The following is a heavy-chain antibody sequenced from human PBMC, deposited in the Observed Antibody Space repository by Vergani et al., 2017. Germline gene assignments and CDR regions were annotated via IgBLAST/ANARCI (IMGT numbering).Heavy chain of an antibody. CDR2: IWYDGSNK. CDR1: GFTFSSYG. Sequence: QVQLVESGGGVVQTGRSLRLSCAASGFTFSSYGMHWVRQAPGKGLEWVAVIWYDGSNKYYADSVKGRFTISRDNSKNTLYLQMNSLRAEDTAVYYCARAPTERGYYYDSSGPTAFDIWGQGTMVTVSS. J-gene: IGHJ3*02. D-gene: IGHD3-22*01. CDR3: ARAPTERGYYYDSSGPTAFDI. V-gene: IGHV3-33*01.